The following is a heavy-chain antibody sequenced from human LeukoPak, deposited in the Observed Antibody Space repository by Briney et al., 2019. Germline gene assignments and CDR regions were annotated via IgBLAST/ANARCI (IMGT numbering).Heavy chain of an antibody. CDR1: GGSVSSGSYY. D-gene: IGHD2-2*01. J-gene: IGHJ4*02. CDR3: ARDGDCSSDSCYFDY. CDR2: IYYTGST. V-gene: IGHV4-61*01. Sequence: PSETLSLTCTVSGGSVSSGSYYWTWIRQPPGKGLEWIAYIYYTGSTNYNPSLKSRVTISVDTSRNQFSLKLNSVTAADTAVYYCARDGDCSSDSCYFDYWGQGILVTVSS.